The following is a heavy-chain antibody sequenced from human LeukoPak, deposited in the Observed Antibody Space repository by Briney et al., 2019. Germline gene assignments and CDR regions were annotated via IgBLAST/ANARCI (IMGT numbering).Heavy chain of an antibody. CDR1: GFTFSSYW. D-gene: IGHD2-21*01. V-gene: IGHV3-7*03. Sequence: GGSLRLSCAASGFTFSSYWMSWVRQAPGKGLEWVANIKQDGSEKYSVDSVKGRFTISRGNSKNTLYLQMNSLRAEETAVYYCARGLGYYYYMDVWGKGTTVTISS. J-gene: IGHJ6*03. CDR3: ARGLGYYYYMDV. CDR2: IKQDGSEK.